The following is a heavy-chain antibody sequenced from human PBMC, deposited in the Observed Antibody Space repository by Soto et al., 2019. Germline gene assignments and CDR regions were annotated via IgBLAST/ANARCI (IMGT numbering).Heavy chain of an antibody. CDR1: GGSISSGGYY. CDR2: IYYSGST. D-gene: IGHD2-21*01. CDR3: AASCVGCGGFNYYGMDV. V-gene: IGHV4-31*03. J-gene: IGHJ6*02. Sequence: SETLSLTCTVSGGSISSGGYYWSWILQHPGKGLEWIGYIYYSGSTYYNPSLKSRVTISVDTSKNQFSLKLSSVTAADTAVYYCAASCVGCGGFNYYGMDVWGQGATVTVSS.